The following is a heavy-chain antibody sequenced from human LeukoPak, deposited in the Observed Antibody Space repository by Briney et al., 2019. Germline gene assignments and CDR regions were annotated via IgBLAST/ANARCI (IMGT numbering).Heavy chain of an antibody. J-gene: IGHJ4*02. CDR2: IYTSGST. D-gene: IGHD3-16*01. CDR1: GGSISSGSYY. V-gene: IGHV4-61*02. CDR3: ARAFWGSGIDY. Sequence: SETLSLTCTVSGGSISSGSYYWSWIRQPAGKGLKWIGRIYTSGSTNYNPSLKSRVTISVDTSKNQFSLKLSSVTAADTAVYYCARAFWGSGIDYWGQGTLVTVSS.